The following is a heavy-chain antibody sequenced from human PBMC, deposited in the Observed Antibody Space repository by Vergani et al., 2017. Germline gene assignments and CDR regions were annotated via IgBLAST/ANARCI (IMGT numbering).Heavy chain of an antibody. CDR2: IYPGDSEV. CDR3: ASGGHGSENGGALQL. J-gene: IGHJ3*01. CDR1: RYICSNFW. Sequence: EKQLVQSGSETKKPGESLKISCQAFRYICSNFWIGWVRQRPGRGLEWMGIIYPGDSEVKSNPTFRGQVIFSVDTSVNTAYLQWRSLQASDTATYFCASGGHGSENGGALQLWGQGTNITVSS. V-gene: IGHV5-51*01. D-gene: IGHD3-10*01.